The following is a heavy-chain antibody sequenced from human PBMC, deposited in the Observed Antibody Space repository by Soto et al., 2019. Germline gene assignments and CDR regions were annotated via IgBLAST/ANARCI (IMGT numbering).Heavy chain of an antibody. CDR2: ISSGGNTK. V-gene: IGHV3-48*03. D-gene: IGHD2-2*01. J-gene: IGHJ6*02. CDR3: PRSRDGFSVYFYYGMYG. Sequence: PGGSLRLSCAASGFVFSAYEMNWVRQSPGKGLEWVSYISSGGNTKYYGDSVKGRFTISRDNSKNTLYLQMNSLTAEATAVYYWPRSRDGFSVYFYYGMYGWGQGTTVTVFS. CDR1: GFVFSAYE.